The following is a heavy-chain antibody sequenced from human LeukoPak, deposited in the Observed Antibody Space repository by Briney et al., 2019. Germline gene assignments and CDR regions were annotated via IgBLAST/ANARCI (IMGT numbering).Heavy chain of an antibody. Sequence: GGTLRLSCAASGITFSSYGMSWVRQAPGKGLEWVSGISGTGENTYYADSVKGRFTISRDNSKNTLYLQVNSLRAEDTAVYYCAKRGYYDSSGYYAAFDIWGQGTMVTVSS. V-gene: IGHV3-23*01. CDR1: GITFSSYG. CDR2: ISGTGENT. CDR3: AKRGYYDSSGYYAAFDI. D-gene: IGHD3-22*01. J-gene: IGHJ3*02.